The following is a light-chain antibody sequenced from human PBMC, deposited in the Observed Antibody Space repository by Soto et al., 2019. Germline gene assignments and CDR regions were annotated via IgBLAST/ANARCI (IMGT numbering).Light chain of an antibody. Sequence: QSVLTQPASVSGSPGQSITISCTGTSSDVGGYDSVSWYQQHPGKAPKLMIYEVSNRPSGVSNRFSGSKSGNTASLTISGLQAEDEADYYCSSYTSRTTVFGGGTKLTVL. CDR2: EVS. V-gene: IGLV2-14*01. J-gene: IGLJ3*02. CDR1: SSDVGGYDS. CDR3: SSYTSRTTV.